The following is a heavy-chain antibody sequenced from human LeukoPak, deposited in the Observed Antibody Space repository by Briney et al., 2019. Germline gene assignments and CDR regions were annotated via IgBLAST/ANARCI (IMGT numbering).Heavy chain of an antibody. CDR1: GFTFSSYG. CDR2: ISYDGSNK. D-gene: IGHD4-17*01. V-gene: IGHV3-30*18. Sequence: GRSLRLSCAASGFTFSSYGMHWVRQAPGKGLEWVAVISYDGSNKYYADSVKGRFTISRDNSKNTLYLQMNSLRAEDTAVYYCAKHSGDPGNWFGPWGQGTLVTVSS. J-gene: IGHJ5*02. CDR3: AKHSGDPGNWFGP.